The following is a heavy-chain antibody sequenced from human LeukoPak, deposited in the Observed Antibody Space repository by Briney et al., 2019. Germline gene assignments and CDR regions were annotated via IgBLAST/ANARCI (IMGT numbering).Heavy chain of an antibody. D-gene: IGHD6-6*01. J-gene: IGHJ4*02. CDR3: ARARVAARPRGTLDY. V-gene: IGHV3-21*01. CDR2: ISSSSGYI. Sequence: GGSLRLSCAASGFTFSSYSMNWVRQAPGKGLEWVSSISSSSGYIYYADSVKGRFTISRDNAKNSLYLQMNSLRAEDTAVYYCARARVAARPRGTLDYWGQGTLVTVSS. CDR1: GFTFSSYS.